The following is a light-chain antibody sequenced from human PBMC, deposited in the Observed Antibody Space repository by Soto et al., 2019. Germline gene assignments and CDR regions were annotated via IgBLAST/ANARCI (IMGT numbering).Light chain of an antibody. CDR2: HSS. CDR1: QNINDN. J-gene: IGKJ4*01. Sequence: EIVMTQSPDTLSLSPGERATLSCRASQNINDNLAWYQQKPGQAPSLFMFHSSSSANGVPARCIGSGSGAEVNLTTSSLQSEDFSVYYYQQYNNWERATFGGGTKVEIK. V-gene: IGKV3-15*01. CDR3: QQYNNWERAT.